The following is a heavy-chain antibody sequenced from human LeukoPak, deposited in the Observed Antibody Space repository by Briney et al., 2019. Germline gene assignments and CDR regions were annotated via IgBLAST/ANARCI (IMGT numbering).Heavy chain of an antibody. V-gene: IGHV1-69*13. CDR3: ARHFDFWSVENWFDP. CDR1: GYSFSSYA. D-gene: IGHD3-3*01. J-gene: IGHJ5*02. Sequence: ASVKVSCKAFGYSFSSYAISWVRQAPGQGLEWMGGIIPIYGTTRYAQKFKGRVTITADEYTSTAYMELTSLRHEDTAVYYCARHFDFWSVENWFDPWGQGTLVTVSS. CDR2: IIPIYGTT.